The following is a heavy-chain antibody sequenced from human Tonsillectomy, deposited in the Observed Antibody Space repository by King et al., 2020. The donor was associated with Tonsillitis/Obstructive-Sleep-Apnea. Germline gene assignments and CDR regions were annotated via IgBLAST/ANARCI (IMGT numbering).Heavy chain of an antibody. CDR3: ARIYYDSSGYYYELSGYYYMDV. CDR2: ISSSGSTI. J-gene: IGHJ6*03. Sequence: DVQLVESGGGLVQPGRSLRLSCAASGFTFSSYEMNWVRQAPGKGLEWLSYISSSGSTIYYADSVKGRFTISRDNAKNSLYLQMNSLRAEDTAVYYCARIYYDSSGYYYELSGYYYMDVWGKGTTVTVSS. CDR1: GFTFSSYE. D-gene: IGHD3-22*01. V-gene: IGHV3-48*03.